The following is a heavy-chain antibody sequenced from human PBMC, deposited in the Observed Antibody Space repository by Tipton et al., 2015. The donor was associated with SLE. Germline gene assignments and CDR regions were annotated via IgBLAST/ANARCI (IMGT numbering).Heavy chain of an antibody. D-gene: IGHD2-15*01. Sequence: TLSLTCIVSGDSISSSSYYWGWIRQPPGKGLEWVGTVYYTGNTFYNPSLKSRVTISVDTSKNQFSLKLSSVTAADTAVYYCARGFCSGGYCNSPGMDVWGQGTTVTVSS. CDR1: GDSISSSSYY. V-gene: IGHV4-39*07. CDR3: ARGFCSGGYCNSPGMDV. CDR2: VYYTGNT. J-gene: IGHJ6*02.